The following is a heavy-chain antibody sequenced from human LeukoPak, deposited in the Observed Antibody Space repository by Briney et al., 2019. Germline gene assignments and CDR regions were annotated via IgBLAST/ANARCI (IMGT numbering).Heavy chain of an antibody. CDR3: ARGYYYGSGTLGPFDS. Sequence: PGGSLRLSCAAPGFSFSSYEMNWVRQAPGKGLEWVSYISSSGSTIDNADSVKGRFTISRDNARNSLYLQMNSLRAEDTAVYYCARGYYYGSGTLGPFDSWGQGTLVTVSS. V-gene: IGHV3-48*03. D-gene: IGHD3-10*01. CDR2: ISSSGSTI. J-gene: IGHJ5*01. CDR1: GFSFSSYE.